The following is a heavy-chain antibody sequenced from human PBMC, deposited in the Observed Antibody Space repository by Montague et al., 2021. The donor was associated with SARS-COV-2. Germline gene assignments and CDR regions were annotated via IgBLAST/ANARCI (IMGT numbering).Heavy chain of an antibody. J-gene: IGHJ4*02. CDR1: GSISGYY. D-gene: IGHD5-12*01. CDR2: ISSSGGI. Sequence: SETLSLTCTVSGSISGYYWTWIRQSAGKGLEWIGRISSSGGIDYXASLKSRVTTSLDTSKIQLSLKLSSVTAADTAVYYCARQYIGYNRRFDYWGQGTLVTVSP. V-gene: IGHV4-4*07. CDR3: ARQYIGYNRRFDY.